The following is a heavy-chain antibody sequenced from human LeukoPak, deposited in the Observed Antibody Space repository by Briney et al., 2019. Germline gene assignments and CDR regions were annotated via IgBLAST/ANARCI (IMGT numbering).Heavy chain of an antibody. CDR3: ARRGNSHFDY. Sequence: GESLKISCTGSGYSFTRSWIGWVRQMPGKGLELMGIIYPGDSDTRYSPSFQGEVTMSADKSITTAYLQWSSLKASDTAMYYCARRGNSHFDYWGQGTLVTVSS. D-gene: IGHD1-1*01. J-gene: IGHJ4*02. CDR2: IYPGDSDT. V-gene: IGHV5-51*01. CDR1: GYSFTRSW.